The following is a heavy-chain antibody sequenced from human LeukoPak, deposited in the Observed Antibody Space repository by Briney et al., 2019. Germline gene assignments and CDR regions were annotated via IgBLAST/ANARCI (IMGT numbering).Heavy chain of an antibody. V-gene: IGHV3-23*01. CDR3: AKAVFGVNRAFDY. CDR2: ISESGSGT. J-gene: IGHJ4*02. CDR1: GFTFNTCA. D-gene: IGHD3-3*01. Sequence: GGSLRLSCEASGFTFNTCAMSWVRQAPGKGLEWVSAISESGSGTYYADSVKGRFTISRANSKNTLSLQMNSLRVDDTALYYCAKAVFGVNRAFDYWGQGTLVTVSS.